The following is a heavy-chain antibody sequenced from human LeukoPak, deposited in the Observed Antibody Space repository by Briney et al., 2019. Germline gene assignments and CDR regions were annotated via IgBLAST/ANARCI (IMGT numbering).Heavy chain of an antibody. V-gene: IGHV1-18*01. CDR2: ISAYNGNT. CDR3: ARDRGIVVEIDY. D-gene: IGHD3-22*01. CDR1: GYTFTSYG. Sequence: AAVKVSFKASGYTFTSYGISWVRQAPGQGLEWMGWISAYNGNTNYAQKLQGRGTMTTDTSTSTAYMELRSLRSDDTAVYYCARDRGIVVEIDYWGQGTLVTVSS. J-gene: IGHJ4*02.